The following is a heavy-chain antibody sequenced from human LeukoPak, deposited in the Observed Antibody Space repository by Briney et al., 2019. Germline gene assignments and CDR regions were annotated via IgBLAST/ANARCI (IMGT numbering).Heavy chain of an antibody. D-gene: IGHD1-26*01. CDR3: ARRVSEVAPTLRNGENWFDP. CDR2: IYTDGGT. CDR1: GGSIIGYY. Sequence: SETLSLTCSSSGGSIIGYYWNWIRQPAGKGLEWIGRIYTDGGTLYNPSLKSRVTMSVDTSKNQFSLKLTSVTAADTAVYYCARRVSEVAPTLRNGENWFDPWGRGTLVTVSS. J-gene: IGHJ5*02. V-gene: IGHV4-4*07.